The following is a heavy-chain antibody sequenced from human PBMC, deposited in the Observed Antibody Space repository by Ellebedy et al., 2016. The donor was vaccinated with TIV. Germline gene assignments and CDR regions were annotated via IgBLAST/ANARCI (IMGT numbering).Heavy chain of an antibody. V-gene: IGHV3-33*01. CDR2: IWYNGENK. D-gene: IGHD4-23*01. CDR3: ARDPDGGNLRFDF. J-gene: IGHJ4*02. Sequence: GESLKISCAASGSNFGRHGLHWSRQAPGMGLEWVAVIWYNGENKYYGDSVKGRFPVSRDNRNNTLFLQMNNLRVDDTAVYYCARDPDGGNLRFDFWGRGTLVTVSS. CDR1: GSNFGRHG.